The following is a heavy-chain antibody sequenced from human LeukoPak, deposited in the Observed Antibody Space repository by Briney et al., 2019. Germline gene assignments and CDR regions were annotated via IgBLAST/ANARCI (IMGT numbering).Heavy chain of an antibody. CDR1: GGTFSSYA. CDR3: ARDLSGSGYGDYYYYYYMDV. V-gene: IGHV1-69*05. CDR2: IIPIFGTA. Sequence: ASVKVSCKASGGTFSSYAISWVRQAPGQGLEWMGRIIPIFGTANYAQKFQGRVTITTDESTSTAYMELSSLRSEDTAVYYCARDLSGSGYGDYYYYYYMDVWGKGTTVTVSS. D-gene: IGHD3-22*01. J-gene: IGHJ6*03.